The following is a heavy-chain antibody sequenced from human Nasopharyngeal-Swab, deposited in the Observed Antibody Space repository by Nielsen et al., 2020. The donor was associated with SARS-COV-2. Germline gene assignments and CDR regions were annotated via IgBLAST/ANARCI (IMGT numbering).Heavy chain of an antibody. CDR3: ARGLGGGYYYGMDV. CDR1: GFTFSSYA. D-gene: IGHD2-15*01. J-gene: IGHJ6*02. V-gene: IGHV3-30*04. CDR2: ISYDGSNK. Sequence: GESLKISCAASGFTFSSYAMHWVRQAPGKGLEWVAVISYDGSNKYYADSVKGRFTISRDKSKNTLYLQRNSLRAEDTAVYYCARGLGGGYYYGMDVWGQGTTVTVSS.